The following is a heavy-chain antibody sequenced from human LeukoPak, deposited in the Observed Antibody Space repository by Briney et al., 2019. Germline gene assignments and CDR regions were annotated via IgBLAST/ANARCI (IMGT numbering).Heavy chain of an antibody. CDR1: GGSISSSNW. CDR3: ARNSVGATNGVDY. D-gene: IGHD1-26*01. Sequence: SGTLSLTCAVSGGSISSSNWWGWIRQPPGKGLEWIGYIYYSGSTYYNPSLKSRVTMSVDTSKNQFSLKLSSVTAVDTAVYYCARNSVGATNGVDYWGQGTLVTVSS. J-gene: IGHJ4*02. CDR2: IYYSGST. V-gene: IGHV4-28*01.